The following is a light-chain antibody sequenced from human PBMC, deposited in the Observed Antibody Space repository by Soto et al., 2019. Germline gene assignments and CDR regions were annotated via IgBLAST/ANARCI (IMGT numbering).Light chain of an antibody. V-gene: IGKV3-15*01. CDR2: GAS. Sequence: VMTQSPATLSVSPGERATLSCRASQSVSNNLAWYQQKPGQSPRLLIYGASTRATGIPARFSGSGSGTEFTLAISSLQSEDFAVYYCQQYNDWPRTFGQGTKV. CDR1: QSVSNN. J-gene: IGKJ1*01. CDR3: QQYNDWPRT.